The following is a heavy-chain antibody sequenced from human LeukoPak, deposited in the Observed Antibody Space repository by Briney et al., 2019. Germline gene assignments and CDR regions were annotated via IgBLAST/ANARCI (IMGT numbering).Heavy chain of an antibody. J-gene: IGHJ6*02. Sequence: ASVKVSCKASGGTFSSYAISWVRQAPGQGLEWMGGIIPIFGTANYAQKFQGRVTITADESTSTAYMELSSLRSEDTAVYYCALTVVVVAATSPYGMDVWGQGTTVTVSS. D-gene: IGHD2-15*01. V-gene: IGHV1-69*13. CDR2: IIPIFGTA. CDR3: ALTVVVVAATSPYGMDV. CDR1: GGTFSSYA.